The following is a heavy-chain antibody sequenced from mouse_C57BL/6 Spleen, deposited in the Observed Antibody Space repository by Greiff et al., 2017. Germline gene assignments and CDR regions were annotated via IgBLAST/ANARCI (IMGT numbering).Heavy chain of an antibody. CDR3: ALGGTAQAKKAMDY. V-gene: IGHV1-55*01. CDR1: GYTFTSYW. CDR2: IYPGSGST. Sequence: QVQLQQPGAELVKPGASVKMSCKASGYTFTSYWITWVKQRPGQGLEWIGDIYPGSGSTNYNEKFKSKATLTVDTSSSTAYMQLSSLTSEDSAVYYCALGGTAQAKKAMDYWGQGTSVTVSS. D-gene: IGHD3-2*02. J-gene: IGHJ4*01.